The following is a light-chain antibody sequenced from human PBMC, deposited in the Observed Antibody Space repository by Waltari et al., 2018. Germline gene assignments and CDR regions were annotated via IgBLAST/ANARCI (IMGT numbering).Light chain of an antibody. J-gene: IGLJ2*01. Sequence: QSALTQPASVSGSPGQSITISCTGPSSDVGGYNYVSWYQQHPGKAPKLMIYEVSNRPSGVSNRFSGSKSGNTASLTISGLQAEDEADYYCSSYTSSLVVFGGGTKLTVL. CDR3: SSYTSSLVV. CDR2: EVS. V-gene: IGLV2-14*01. CDR1: SSDVGGYNY.